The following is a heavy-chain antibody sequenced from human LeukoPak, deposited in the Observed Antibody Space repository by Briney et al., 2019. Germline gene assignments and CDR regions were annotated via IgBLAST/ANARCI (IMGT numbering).Heavy chain of an antibody. CDR2: TCQRSKWYN. D-gene: IGHD2-15*01. J-gene: IGHJ4*02. V-gene: IGHV6-1*01. CDR1: GDSVSSNSAA. CDR3: AREDCSGGSCYGGFDC. Sequence: SQTLSLTCATSGDSVSSNSAAWNWIRQSPSRGLEWLGRTCQRSKWYNDYALSVKSRITINPDTSKNQFSLQLNSVTPEDTAVYYCAREDCSGGSCYGGFDCWGQGTLVTVSS.